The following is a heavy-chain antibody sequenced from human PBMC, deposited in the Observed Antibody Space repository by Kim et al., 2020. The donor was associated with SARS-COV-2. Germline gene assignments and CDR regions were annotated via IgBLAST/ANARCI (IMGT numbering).Heavy chain of an antibody. D-gene: IGHD1-26*01. J-gene: IGHJ3*02. CDR2: IGTAGDP. CDR1: GFTFSNYD. V-gene: IGHV3-13*05. CDR3: ARREGRMGAFDI. Sequence: GGSLRLPCAASGFTFSNYDMHWVRQATGKGLEWVSAIGTAGDPFYPGSVKGRFTISRENAKNSLYLQMNSLRAGDTAVYYCARREGRMGAFDIWGQGTMVTVSS.